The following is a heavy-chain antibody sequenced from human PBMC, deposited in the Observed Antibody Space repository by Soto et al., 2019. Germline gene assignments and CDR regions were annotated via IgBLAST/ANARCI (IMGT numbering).Heavy chain of an antibody. J-gene: IGHJ4*02. CDR1: GGSISSGGYY. CDR2: IYYSGST. Sequence: QVQLQESGPGLVKPSQTLSLTCTVSGGSISSGGYYWSWIRQHPGKGLEWIGYIYYSGSTYYNPSLKGRVTIPVDTSKNPFSLKLSSVTAADTAVYYCARDMNGVLGMGHWGQGPLVTVSS. D-gene: IGHD2-8*01. CDR3: ARDMNGVLGMGH. V-gene: IGHV4-31*03.